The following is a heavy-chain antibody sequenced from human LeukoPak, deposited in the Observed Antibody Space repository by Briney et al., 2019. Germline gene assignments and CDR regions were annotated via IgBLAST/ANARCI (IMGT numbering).Heavy chain of an antibody. CDR2: ISGSGGST. CDR1: GFAFSSYA. J-gene: IGHJ6*02. CDR3: AKGSAYSSSWGYYYCYGMDV. V-gene: IGHV3-23*01. D-gene: IGHD6-13*01. Sequence: GGSLRLSCAASGFAFSSYAMSWVRQAPGKGLEWVSAISGSGGSTYYADSVKGRFTISRDNSKNTLYLQMNSLRAEDTAVYYCAKGSAYSSSWGYYYCYGMDVWGQGTTVTVSS.